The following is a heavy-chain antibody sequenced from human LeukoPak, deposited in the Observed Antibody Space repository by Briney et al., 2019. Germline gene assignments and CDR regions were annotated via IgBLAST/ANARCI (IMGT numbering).Heavy chain of an antibody. J-gene: IGHJ4*02. V-gene: IGHV3-30*18. Sequence: GGSLRLSCAASGFTFSNYAMHWVRQAPGKGLEWVAVISYDGSNKYYADSVKGRFTISRDNSKNTLYLQMNSLRAEDTAVYYCAKDGMPYWGQGTLVTVSS. CDR1: GFTFSNYA. D-gene: IGHD1-26*01. CDR2: ISYDGSNK. CDR3: AKDGMPY.